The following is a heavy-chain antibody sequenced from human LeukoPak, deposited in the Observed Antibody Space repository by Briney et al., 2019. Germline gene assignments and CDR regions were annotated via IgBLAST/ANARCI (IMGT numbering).Heavy chain of an antibody. CDR3: AKFSPYYYDSSAYYPVDY. D-gene: IGHD3-22*01. J-gene: IGHJ4*02. CDR1: GFTFSSYG. V-gene: IGHV3-30*02. Sequence: GGSLRLSCAASGFTFSSYGMHWVRQAPGKGLEWVAFIWYDGSNKYYAESVKGRFTISRDNSKNTLYLQMNSLRAEDTAVCYCAKFSPYYYDSSAYYPVDYWGQGTLVTVSP. CDR2: IWYDGSNK.